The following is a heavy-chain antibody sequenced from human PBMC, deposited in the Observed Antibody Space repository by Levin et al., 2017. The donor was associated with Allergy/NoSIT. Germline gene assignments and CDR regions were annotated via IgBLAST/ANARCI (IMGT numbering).Heavy chain of an antibody. J-gene: IGHJ4*02. CDR2: TYYRSKWYN. CDR3: ARDPAVDYGDYHSLNYFDY. V-gene: IGHV6-1*01. D-gene: IGHD4-17*01. CDR1: GDRVSSTSAA. Sequence: SQTLSLTCAISGDRVSSTSAAWNWIRQSPSRGLEWLGRTYYRSKWYNDYAVSVKSRITINPDTSKNQFSLQLNSVTPEDTAVYYCARDPAVDYGDYHSLNYFDYWGQGTLVTVSS.